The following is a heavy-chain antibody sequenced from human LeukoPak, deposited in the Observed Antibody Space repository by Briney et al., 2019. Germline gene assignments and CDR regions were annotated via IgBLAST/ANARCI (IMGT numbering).Heavy chain of an antibody. CDR3: ARHVGVPRYIDY. J-gene: IGHJ4*02. CDR2: IYYSGST. D-gene: IGHD3-16*02. CDR1: GCSISSSSYN. V-gene: IGHV4-39*01. Sequence: SETLSLTCTASGCSISSSSYNWGCHRQRPGKGLEWIGSIYYSGSTYYNPFIKSRATVSVDTSKNQFSQKLSSVTAADTALYFSARHVGVPRYIDYWGQGTLVTVHS.